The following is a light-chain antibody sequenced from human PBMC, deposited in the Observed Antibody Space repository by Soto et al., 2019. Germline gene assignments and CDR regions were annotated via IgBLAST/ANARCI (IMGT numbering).Light chain of an antibody. CDR1: QTISSW. CDR3: QHCNSYSEA. CDR2: KAS. J-gene: IGKJ1*01. Sequence: DIRMTQSACTPSGSLGDRVTITCRASQTISSWLAWYQQKPGKAPKLLIYKASTLKSGVPSRFSGSVSGTEFTMTISCLQPNDFATYYCQHCNSYSEAFGQGTKVDIK. V-gene: IGKV1-5*03.